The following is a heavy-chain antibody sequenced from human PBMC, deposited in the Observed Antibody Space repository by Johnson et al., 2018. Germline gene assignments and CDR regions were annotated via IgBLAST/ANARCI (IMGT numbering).Heavy chain of an antibody. V-gene: IGHV3-30-3*01. J-gene: IGHJ3*02. CDR2: ISYDGSNK. D-gene: IGHD2-15*01. Sequence: QVQLVQSGGGVVQPGRSLTLSCAASGFTFSTYTMHWVRRAPGKGLEWVTIISYDGSNKYYGDSVKGRFTISRDNSKNTLYLQMNSLRAEDTAVYYCARGHVVHGCDMWGRGTMVTVSS. CDR3: ARGHVVHGCDM. CDR1: GFTFSTYT.